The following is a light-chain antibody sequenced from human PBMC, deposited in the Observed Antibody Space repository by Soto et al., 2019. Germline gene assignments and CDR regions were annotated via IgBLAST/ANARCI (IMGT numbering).Light chain of an antibody. CDR1: QSVGSSY. Sequence: EIVLTQSPGTLSLSPGERATPSCRASQSVGSSYLAWYQQKPGQAPRLLIYGASNRATGVPDRFSGSGSGTDFTLTISRLEPEDFAVYYCQQYGTSPRTFGQGTKVEIK. J-gene: IGKJ1*01. V-gene: IGKV3-20*01. CDR3: QQYGTSPRT. CDR2: GAS.